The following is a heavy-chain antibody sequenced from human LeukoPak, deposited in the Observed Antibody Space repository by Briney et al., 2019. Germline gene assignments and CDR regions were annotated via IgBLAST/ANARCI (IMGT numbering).Heavy chain of an antibody. CDR1: GFTFSSYA. Sequence: PGRSLRLSCAASGFTFSSYAMDWVRQAPGKGLEWVAFISYDGSNKYYADSVKGRFTISRDNSKNTLYLQMNSLRAEDTAVYYCARDYSLEYPTYDSRLDYWGQGTLVTVSS. CDR2: ISYDGSNK. V-gene: IGHV3-30-3*01. J-gene: IGHJ4*02. D-gene: IGHD3-22*01. CDR3: ARDYSLEYPTYDSRLDY.